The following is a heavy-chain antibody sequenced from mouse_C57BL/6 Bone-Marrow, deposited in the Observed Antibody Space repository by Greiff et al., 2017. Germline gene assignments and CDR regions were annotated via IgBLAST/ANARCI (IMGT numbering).Heavy chain of an antibody. CDR3: TRRLVDY. D-gene: IGHD2-4*01. CDR1: GFTFSDAW. J-gene: IGHJ2*01. CDR2: IRNKANNHAT. V-gene: IGHV6-6*01. Sequence: EVKLVESGGGLVQPGGSMKLSCAASGFTFSDAWMDWVRQSPEKGLEWVAEIRNKANNHATYYAESVKGRFTISRNESKSSVYLQMNSLRDEATSIYYFTRRLVDYWGQGTTLTVSS.